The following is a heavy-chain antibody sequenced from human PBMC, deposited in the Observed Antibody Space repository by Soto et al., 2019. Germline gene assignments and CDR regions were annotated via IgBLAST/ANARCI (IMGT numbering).Heavy chain of an antibody. J-gene: IGHJ6*02. Sequence: EVQLVESGGGLVQPGGSLRLSCVASGFTFSDYWMHWVRQAPGKGLVWASRIKFDGSFTSHADSVKGRFTISRDNARNTVHLQMASLRAEDTGVYYCARGLRNYYGVDVWGQGTTVTVSS. V-gene: IGHV3-74*01. CDR2: IKFDGSFT. D-gene: IGHD4-17*01. CDR1: GFTFSDYW. CDR3: ARGLRNYYGVDV.